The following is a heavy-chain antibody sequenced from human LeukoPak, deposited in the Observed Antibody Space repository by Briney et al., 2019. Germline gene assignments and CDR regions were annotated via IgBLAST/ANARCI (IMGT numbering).Heavy chain of an antibody. CDR1: GFTFSRYN. CDR2: ITSSSIYI. V-gene: IGHV3-21*01. CDR3: AKVGASEWSIVLGPVEY. J-gene: IGHJ4*02. D-gene: IGHD1-26*01. Sequence: GGSLRLSCAASGFTFSRYNMNWVRQAPGKGLEWVSSITSSSIYIYYADSMKGRFTISRDNAKNSLYLQMNSLRDEDTAVYYCAKVGASEWSIVLGPVEYWGQGTLVTVSS.